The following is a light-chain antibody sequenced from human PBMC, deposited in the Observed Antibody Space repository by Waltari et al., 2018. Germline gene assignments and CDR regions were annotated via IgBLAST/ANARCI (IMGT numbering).Light chain of an antibody. CDR1: STDLASNNL. CDR3: CSYTGSSTSYG. V-gene: IGLV2-23*01. CDR2: EAT. J-gene: IGLJ1*01. Sequence: QSALSQPASVSGSPGQSLTITCTGASTDLASNNLVAWYQHHPNTAPKLIIYEATKRPSGISHRFSGAKSGSTASLRISRLQADDDAYYYFCSYTGSSTSYGCGGGTKVTVL.